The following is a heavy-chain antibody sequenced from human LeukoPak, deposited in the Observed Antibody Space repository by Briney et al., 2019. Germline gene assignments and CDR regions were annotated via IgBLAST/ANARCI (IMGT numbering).Heavy chain of an antibody. CDR1: GGSISSYY. Sequence: SETLSLTCTVSGGSISSYYWSWIRQPPGKGLEWIGYIYYSGSTNYNPSLKSRVTISVDTSKNQFSLKLSSVTAADTAVYYCARPRGYRYNDAFDIWGQGTMVTVSS. CDR3: ARPRGYRYNDAFDI. D-gene: IGHD5-18*01. CDR2: IYYSGST. J-gene: IGHJ3*02. V-gene: IGHV4-59*01.